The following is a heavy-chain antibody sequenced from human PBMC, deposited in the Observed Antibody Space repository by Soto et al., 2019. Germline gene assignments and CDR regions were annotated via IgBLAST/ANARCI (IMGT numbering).Heavy chain of an antibody. D-gene: IGHD4-4*01. CDR2: IIPIFGTA. J-gene: IGHJ6*02. CDR3: ARSTLTAYYYYGMDV. Sequence: SVKVSCKASGGTFSSYAISWVRQAPGQGLEWMGGIIPIFGTANYAQKFQGRVTITADGSTSTAYMELSSLRSEDTAVYYCARSTLTAYYYYGMDVWGQGTTVTVSS. CDR1: GGTFSSYA. V-gene: IGHV1-69*13.